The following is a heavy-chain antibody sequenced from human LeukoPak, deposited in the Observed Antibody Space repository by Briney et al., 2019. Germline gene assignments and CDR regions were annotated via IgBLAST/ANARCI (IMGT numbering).Heavy chain of an antibody. J-gene: IGHJ4*02. D-gene: IGHD3-10*01. CDR2: IYYSGST. CDR3: ARLSPTKIWFG. V-gene: IGHV4-39*01. Sequence: SETLSLTCTVSGGSISSSSYYWGWIRQPPGKGLEWIGSIYYSGSTYYNPSLKSRVTISVDTSKNQFSLKLSSVTAADTAVYYCARLSPTKIWFGWGQGTLVTVSS. CDR1: GGSISSSSYY.